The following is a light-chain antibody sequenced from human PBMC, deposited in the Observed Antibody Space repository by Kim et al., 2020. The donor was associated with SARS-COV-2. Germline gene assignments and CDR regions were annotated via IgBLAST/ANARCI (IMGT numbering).Light chain of an antibody. V-gene: IGLV3-21*04. J-gene: IGLJ2*01. CDR1: SMGSKG. CDR3: QVWDSSDDHRVV. CDR2: YDS. Sequence: PGTPARITCGGTSMGSKGVHWYHQKPGQAPVLVISYDSVRPSGIPERFSGSNSGNTATVTISRVEAGDEANYYCQVWDSSDDHRVVFGGGTQLTVL.